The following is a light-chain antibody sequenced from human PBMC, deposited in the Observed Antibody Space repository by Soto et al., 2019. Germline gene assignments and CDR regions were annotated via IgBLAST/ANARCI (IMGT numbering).Light chain of an antibody. J-gene: IGLJ2*01. CDR1: TGAVTSGHY. Sequence: QAVVTQEPSLTVSPGGTVTLTCGSSTGAVTSGHYPHWFQQNPGQAPRTLIYDTSNKHSWTPARFSGSLLGRKAALTLSGGESADETEYHFLLSDSGARVFGGGHQMTV. V-gene: IGLV7-46*01. CDR3: LLSDSGARV. CDR2: DTS.